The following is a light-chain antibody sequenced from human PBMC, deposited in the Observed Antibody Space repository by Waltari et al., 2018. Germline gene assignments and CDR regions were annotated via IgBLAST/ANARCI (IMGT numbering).Light chain of an antibody. V-gene: IGLV3-27*01. CDR2: KES. CDR1: ALAKKY. CDR3: YCAANSNGRV. Sequence: SHKLTQPSSVSLSPGKTAGITCSGDALAKKYVWWFQQKPVQAPVLLIYKESDRPSGIPARISGSPPGTTVALTISGAQVEDEADYYCYCAANSNGRVFGGGTRLSVL. J-gene: IGLJ2*01.